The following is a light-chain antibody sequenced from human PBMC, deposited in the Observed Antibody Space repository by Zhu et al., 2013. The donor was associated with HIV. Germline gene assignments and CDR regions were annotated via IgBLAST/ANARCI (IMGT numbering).Light chain of an antibody. CDR2: RTS. CDR1: QIISNIY. V-gene: IGKV3-20*01. CDR3: QQYAASPLT. Sequence: VLTQSPGTLSLSPGERATLSCRADQIISNIYLAWYQQKLGQAPRLLIYRTSTRATGTPERFSGSGSGTDFTLTINKVEPEDFAVYFCQQYAASPLTFGGGTKVE. J-gene: IGKJ4*01.